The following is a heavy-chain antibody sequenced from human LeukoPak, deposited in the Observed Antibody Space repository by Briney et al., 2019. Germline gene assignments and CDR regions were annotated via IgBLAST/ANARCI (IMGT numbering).Heavy chain of an antibody. J-gene: IGHJ4*02. CDR2: ISYDGSSK. V-gene: IGHV3-30*18. CDR3: AKGGGGRWLHYFDY. D-gene: IGHD5-24*01. CDR1: GFTFSSYG. Sequence: QVQLVESGGGVVQPGRSLRLSCAPFGFTFSSYGMHWVRQAPGKGLEWVAVISYDGSSKYYADSVKGRFTISRDNSKNTLYLQMNSLRAEDTAVYYWAKGGGGRWLHYFDYWGQGTLVTVSS.